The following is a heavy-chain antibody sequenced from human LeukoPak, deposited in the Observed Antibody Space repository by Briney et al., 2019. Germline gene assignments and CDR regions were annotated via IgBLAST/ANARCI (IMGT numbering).Heavy chain of an antibody. Sequence: PGGSLRLSCAASGFTFSGYTMTWVRQAPGKGLEWVSSISNISTYIYYADSVKGRFTISRDNAKNSLYLQMDSLRAEDTAVYYCARDRSMLRGVIWFDPWGQGTLVTVSS. CDR3: ARDRSMLRGVIWFDP. D-gene: IGHD3-10*01. CDR1: GFTFSGYT. V-gene: IGHV3-21*01. J-gene: IGHJ5*02. CDR2: ISNISTYI.